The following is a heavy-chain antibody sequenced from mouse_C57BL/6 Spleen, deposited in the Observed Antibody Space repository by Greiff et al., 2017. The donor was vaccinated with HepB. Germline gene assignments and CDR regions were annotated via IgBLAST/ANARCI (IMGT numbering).Heavy chain of an antibody. Sequence: EVQLQQSGPELVKPGASVKISCKASGYTFTDYYMNWVKQSHGKSLEWIGDINPNNGGTSYNQKFKGKATLTVDKSSSTAYMELRSLTSEDSAVYYCARRDYDYDGGFAYWGQGTLVTVSA. CDR3: ARRDYDYDGGFAY. V-gene: IGHV1-26*01. J-gene: IGHJ3*01. D-gene: IGHD2-4*01. CDR2: INPNNGGT. CDR1: GYTFTDYY.